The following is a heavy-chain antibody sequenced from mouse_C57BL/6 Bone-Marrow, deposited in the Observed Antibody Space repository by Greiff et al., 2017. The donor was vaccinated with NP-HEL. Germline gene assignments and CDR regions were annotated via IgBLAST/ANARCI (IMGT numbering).Heavy chain of an antibody. Sequence: EVKLMESGGGLVKPGGSLKLSCAASGFTFSSYTMSWVRQTPEKRLEWVATISGGGGNTYYPDSVKGRFTISRDNAKNTLYLQMSSLRSEDTALYYCARHDEFDYWGQGTTLTVSS. V-gene: IGHV5-9*01. CDR3: ARHDEFDY. CDR2: ISGGGGNT. CDR1: GFTFSSYT. J-gene: IGHJ2*01.